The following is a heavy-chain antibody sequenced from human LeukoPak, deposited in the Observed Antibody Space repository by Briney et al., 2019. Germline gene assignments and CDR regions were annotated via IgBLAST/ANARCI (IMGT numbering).Heavy chain of an antibody. CDR2: IYYSGST. J-gene: IGHJ4*02. CDR3: ATSGWYLLPGVY. CDR1: GVSISSSNSY. Sequence: SETLSLTCTVSGVSISSSNSYWGWIRQPPGKGLEWIGSIYYSGSTYYNPSLESRVTISVDTSKNQFSLKLSSVTAADTAVYYCATSGWYLLPGVYWGQGTLVTVSS. V-gene: IGHV4-39*01. D-gene: IGHD6-19*01.